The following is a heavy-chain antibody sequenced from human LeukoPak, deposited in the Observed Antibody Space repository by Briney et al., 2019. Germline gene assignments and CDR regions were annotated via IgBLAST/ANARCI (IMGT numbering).Heavy chain of an antibody. V-gene: IGHV1-69*13. D-gene: IGHD5-12*01. CDR1: GGTFSSYA. CDR2: IIPIFGTA. Sequence: GASVKVSCKASGGTFSSYAISWVRQAPGQGLEWMGGIIPIFGTANYAQKFQGRVTITADESTSTAYMELSSLRSEDTAVYYCARTSVATTDYYYYYMDVWGKGTTVTVSS. J-gene: IGHJ6*03. CDR3: ARTSVATTDYYYYYMDV.